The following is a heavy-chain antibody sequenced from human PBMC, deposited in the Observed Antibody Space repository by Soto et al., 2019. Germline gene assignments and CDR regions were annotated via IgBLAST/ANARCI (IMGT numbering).Heavy chain of an antibody. CDR1: GYTFTSHY. CDR2: INPSGGST. Sequence: QVQLVQSGAEVKKPGASVKVSCKASGYTFTSHYMHWVRQAPGQGLEWMGIINPSGGSTSYAQKFQGRVTMTRDTSTSTVYMELSSLRSEDTAVYYCARDAYDYGDFAGIGYWGQGTLVTVSS. J-gene: IGHJ4*02. V-gene: IGHV1-46*01. CDR3: ARDAYDYGDFAGIGY. D-gene: IGHD4-17*01.